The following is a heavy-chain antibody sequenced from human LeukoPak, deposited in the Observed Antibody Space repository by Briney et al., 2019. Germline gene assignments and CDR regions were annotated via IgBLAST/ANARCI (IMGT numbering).Heavy chain of an antibody. CDR3: ARDGNWGFGWFDP. D-gene: IGHD7-27*01. CDR2: IYYSGST. V-gene: IGHV4-30-4*08. Sequence: SQTLSLTCTVSGGSISSGDYYWSWIRQPPGKGLEWIGYIYYSGSTYYNPSLKSRVTISVDTSKNQFSLKLSSVTAADTPVYYCARDGNWGFGWFDPWGQGTLVTVSS. J-gene: IGHJ5*02. CDR1: GGSISSGDYY.